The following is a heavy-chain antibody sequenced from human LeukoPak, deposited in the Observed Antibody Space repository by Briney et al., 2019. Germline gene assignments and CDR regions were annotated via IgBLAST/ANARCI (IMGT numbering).Heavy chain of an antibody. J-gene: IGHJ4*02. V-gene: IGHV5-51*01. CDR2: IETVDSHT. Sequence: GESLKISCQASGYSFTNYWIAWSRHMPGKGLEWMGTIETVDSHTTYSPSFQGQVTISVDKSIRTAYFQWSSLKASDSAIYYCARGSSTWYFDYWGQGTLVTVSS. D-gene: IGHD6-13*01. CDR3: ARGSSTWYFDY. CDR1: GYSFTNYW.